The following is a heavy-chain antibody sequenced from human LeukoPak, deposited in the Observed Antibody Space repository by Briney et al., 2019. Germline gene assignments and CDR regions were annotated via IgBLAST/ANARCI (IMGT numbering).Heavy chain of an antibody. V-gene: IGHV3-7*03. Sequence: GGSLRLSCAASGFTFSSYWMSWVRQAPGKGLEWVANIKQDGSEKYYVDSVKGRFTISRDNSKNTLYLQMNSLRAEDTAVYYCGKDLNYGLDYWGQGTLVTVSS. D-gene: IGHD4-11*01. J-gene: IGHJ4*02. CDR3: GKDLNYGLDY. CDR1: GFTFSSYW. CDR2: IKQDGSEK.